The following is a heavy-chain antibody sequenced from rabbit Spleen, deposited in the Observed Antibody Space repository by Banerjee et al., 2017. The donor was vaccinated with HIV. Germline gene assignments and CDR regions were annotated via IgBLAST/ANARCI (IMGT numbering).Heavy chain of an antibody. V-gene: IGHV1S45*01. CDR2: IDAVSSDFT. CDR3: ARDSGSSFSSYGMDL. D-gene: IGHD8-1*01. CDR1: GFDFSNYY. Sequence: QEQLKESGGGLVQPGGSLKLSCKASGFDFSNYYMNWVRQAPGKGLEWIACIDAVSSDFTYFASWAKGRFTISKTSSTTVTLQMTSLTAADTATYFCARDSGSSFSSYGMDLWGPGTLVTVS. J-gene: IGHJ6*01.